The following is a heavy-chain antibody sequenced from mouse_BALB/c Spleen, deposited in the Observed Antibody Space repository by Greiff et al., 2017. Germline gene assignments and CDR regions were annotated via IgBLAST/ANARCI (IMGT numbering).Heavy chain of an antibody. J-gene: IGHJ4*01. CDR3: ARAGRGYAMDY. V-gene: IGHV5-15*02. CDR2: ISNLAYSI. D-gene: IGHD4-1*01. CDR1: GFTFSDYG. Sequence: EVQLVESGGGLVQPGGSRKLSCAASGFTFSDYGMAWVRQAPGKGPEWVAFISNLAYSIYYADTVTGRFTISRENAKNTLYLEMSSLRSEDTAMYYCARAGRGYAMDYWGQGTSVTVSS.